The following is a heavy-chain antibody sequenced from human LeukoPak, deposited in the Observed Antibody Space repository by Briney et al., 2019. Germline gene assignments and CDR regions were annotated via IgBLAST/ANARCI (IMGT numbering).Heavy chain of an antibody. J-gene: IGHJ4*02. CDR1: GFTFSDYA. D-gene: IGHD2-2*01. CDR2: ISKDGSDK. Sequence: GRSLRLSCAASGFTFSDYAMHWVRQAPGKGLEWVAVISKDGSDKYYPGSVKGRFTISRDNSKNTLYLQMNSLTAEDAAVYYCANWHCPDTNCSPGVYWGQGTLVSVPS. CDR3: ANWHCPDTNCSPGVY. V-gene: IGHV3-30-3*01.